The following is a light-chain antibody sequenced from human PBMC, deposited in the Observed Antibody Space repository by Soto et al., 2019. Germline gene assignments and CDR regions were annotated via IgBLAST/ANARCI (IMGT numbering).Light chain of an antibody. V-gene: IGLV2-14*03. CDR3: SSYAI. J-gene: IGLJ2*01. Sequence: QSALTQPASVSGSPGQSITISSTGTSSDIGASDYVSWYRQHPDKAPKLIIYDVNNRPSGVSSRFSGSKSGNTASLTISGLQAEDEAEYFCSSYAIFGGGTQLTVL. CDR2: DVN. CDR1: SSDIGASDY.